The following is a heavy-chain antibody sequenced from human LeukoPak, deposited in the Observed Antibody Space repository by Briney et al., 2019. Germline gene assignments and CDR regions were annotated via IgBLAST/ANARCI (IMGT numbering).Heavy chain of an antibody. Sequence: GASVKVSCKVSGYTLTELSMHRVRQAPGKGLEWMGGFDPEDGETIYAQKFQGRVTMTEDTSTDTAYMELSSLRSEDTAVYYCATVGYSGSYDFDYWGQGTLVIVSS. V-gene: IGHV1-24*01. CDR2: FDPEDGET. J-gene: IGHJ4*02. CDR3: ATVGYSGSYDFDY. CDR1: GYTLTELS. D-gene: IGHD1-26*01.